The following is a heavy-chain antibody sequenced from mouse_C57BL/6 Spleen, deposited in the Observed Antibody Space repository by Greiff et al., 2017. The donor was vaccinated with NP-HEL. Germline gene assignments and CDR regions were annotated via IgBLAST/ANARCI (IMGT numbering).Heavy chain of an antibody. CDR2: IDPEDGDT. J-gene: IGHJ4*01. CDR3: TTSLTTVVAMDY. V-gene: IGHV14-1*01. Sequence: VQLQQSGAELVRPGASVKLSCTASGFNIKDYYMHWVKQRPEQGLEWIGRIDPEDGDTKYAPNSQGKATMTADTPSNTAYLQLSSLTSEDTSVYYCTTSLTTVVAMDYWGQGTSVTVSS. CDR1: GFNIKDYY. D-gene: IGHD1-1*01.